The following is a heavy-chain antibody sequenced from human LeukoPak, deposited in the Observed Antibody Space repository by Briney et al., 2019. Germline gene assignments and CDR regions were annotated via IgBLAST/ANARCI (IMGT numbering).Heavy chain of an antibody. CDR2: ISSSSSYI. Sequence: GGSLRLSCAASGFTFSSYSMNWVRQAPGKGLEWVSSISSSSSYIYYADSVKGRFTISRDNAKNSLYLQMNSLRAEDTAVYYCARTQNCPSKPQNHYPRGKQQLASNWFDPWGQGTLVTVSS. D-gene: IGHD6-13*01. CDR3: ARTQNCPSKPQNHYPRGKQQLASNWFDP. V-gene: IGHV3-21*01. CDR1: GFTFSSYS. J-gene: IGHJ5*02.